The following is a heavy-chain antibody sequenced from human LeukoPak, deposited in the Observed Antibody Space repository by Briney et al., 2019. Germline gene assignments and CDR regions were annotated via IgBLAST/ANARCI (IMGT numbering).Heavy chain of an antibody. V-gene: IGHV3-23*01. CDR1: GSTFSSYA. J-gene: IGHJ4*02. CDR2: ISGSGGST. CDR3: AKGVGYSYGFDY. D-gene: IGHD5-18*01. Sequence: GGSLRLSCAASGSTFSSYAMSWVRQAPGKGLEWVSAISGSGGSTYYADSVKGRFTISRDNSKNTLYLQMNSLRAEDTAVYYCAKGVGYSYGFDYWGQGTLVTVSS.